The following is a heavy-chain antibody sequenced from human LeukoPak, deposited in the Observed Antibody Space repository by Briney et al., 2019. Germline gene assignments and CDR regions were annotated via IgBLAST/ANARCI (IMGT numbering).Heavy chain of an antibody. V-gene: IGHV4-39*07. CDR2: IFYSGST. CDR1: GGSISTSNYY. J-gene: IGHJ4*02. CDR3: ARGGWLQPFDY. D-gene: IGHD5-24*01. Sequence: SETLSLTCTVSGGSISTSNYYWGWIRQPPGKGLEWIGNIFYSGSTYYSPSLKSRVTISLDTSKNQFSLKLSSVTAADTAVYYCARGGWLQPFDYWGQGTVVTVSS.